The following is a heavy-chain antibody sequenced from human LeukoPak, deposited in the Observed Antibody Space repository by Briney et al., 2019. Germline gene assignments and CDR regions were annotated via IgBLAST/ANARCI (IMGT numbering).Heavy chain of an antibody. J-gene: IGHJ3*02. CDR1: GFTFDDYG. Sequence: PGGSLRLSCAASGFTFDDYGMSWVRQAPGKGLEWVSGINWNGGSTGYADSVKGRFTISRDNAKNSLYLQMNSLRAEDTALYYCARGYSSATRGSGGALDIWGQGTMVTVSS. CDR3: ARGYSSATRGSGGALDI. V-gene: IGHV3-20*04. CDR2: INWNGGST. D-gene: IGHD6-19*01.